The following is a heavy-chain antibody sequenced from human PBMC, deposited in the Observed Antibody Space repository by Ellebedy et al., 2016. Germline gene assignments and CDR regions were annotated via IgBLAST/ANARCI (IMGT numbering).Heavy chain of an antibody. J-gene: IGHJ4*02. CDR2: IKSKTDGGAA. Sequence: GGSLRLSCIVSGGSISRYYWSWIRQPPGRGLEWVGRIKSKTDGGAADYAAPVKGRFTISRDDSKNTLYLQMNSLKTEDTAVYFCTTVYRYNYDSVWGQGTLVTVSS. CDR1: GGSISRYY. D-gene: IGHD5-18*01. V-gene: IGHV3-15*01. CDR3: TTVYRYNYDSV.